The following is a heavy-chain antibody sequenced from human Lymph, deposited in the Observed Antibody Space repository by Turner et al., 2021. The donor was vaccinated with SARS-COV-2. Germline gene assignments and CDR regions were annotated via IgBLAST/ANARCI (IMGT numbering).Heavy chain of an antibody. CDR3: ATLKSNWKIMTGRYYFDF. D-gene: IGHD1-1*01. CDR1: GYTLTELS. J-gene: IGHJ4*02. CDR2: FDAEDGET. V-gene: IGHV1-24*01. Sequence: VQLLQSGAEVKKPGASVKVSCKVSGYTLTELSIHWVRQAPGKGLEWMGGFDAEDGETIYAQKFQGRVTMTEDTSTDTAYMELSSLGSEDTDVYYCATLKSNWKIMTGRYYFDFWGQGTLVTVSS.